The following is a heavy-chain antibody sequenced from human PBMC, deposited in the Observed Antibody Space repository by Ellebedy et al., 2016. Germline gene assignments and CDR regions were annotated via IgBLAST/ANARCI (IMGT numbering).Heavy chain of an antibody. CDR2: IAYDGSRE. D-gene: IGHD2-8*01. J-gene: IGHJ6*03. V-gene: IGHV3-30*03. Sequence: GESLKISXAASGFSFSNFGMSWVRRAPGKGLEWVAGIAYDGSREYYPDSMKGRFTISRDNSKNTLYLQMNTLRPEDTAVYYCARREYCTNGVCYYMDVWGKGTTVTVSS. CDR1: GFSFSNFG. CDR3: ARREYCTNGVCYYMDV.